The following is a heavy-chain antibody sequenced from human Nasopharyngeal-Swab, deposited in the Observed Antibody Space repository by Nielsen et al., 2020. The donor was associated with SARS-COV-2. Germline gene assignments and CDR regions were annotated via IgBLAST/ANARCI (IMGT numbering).Heavy chain of an antibody. Sequence: GGSLRLSCKGSGYTFTSYWCGWVRQIPGKGLEWMGIIYPGDSDTRYSPSFQGQVTISADKSISTAYLQWSSLKASDPAMYYCARGLRYFDWQTFFDYWGQGTLVTVSS. CDR2: IYPGDSDT. J-gene: IGHJ4*02. V-gene: IGHV5-51*01. CDR3: ARGLRYFDWQTFFDY. D-gene: IGHD3-9*01. CDR1: GYTFTSYW.